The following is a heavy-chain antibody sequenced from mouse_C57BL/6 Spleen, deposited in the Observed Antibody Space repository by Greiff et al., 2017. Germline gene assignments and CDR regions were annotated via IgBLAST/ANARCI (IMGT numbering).Heavy chain of an antibody. D-gene: IGHD2-4*01. V-gene: IGHV1-82*01. Sequence: QVQLQQSGPELVKPGASVKISCTASGYAFSSSWMYWVKQRPGKGLEWIGRIYPGDGDTNYKGKFKGKATLTADKSASTAYLQLSSLTSEDSAVYFCARSYYDYDGFAYWGQGTLVTVSA. CDR3: ARSYYDYDGFAY. J-gene: IGHJ3*01. CDR2: IYPGDGDT. CDR1: GYAFSSSW.